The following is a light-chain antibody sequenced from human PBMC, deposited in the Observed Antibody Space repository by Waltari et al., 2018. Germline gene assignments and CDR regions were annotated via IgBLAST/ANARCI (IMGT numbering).Light chain of an antibody. CDR3: QQYNSYSLLT. CDR1: QSISNW. V-gene: IGKV1-5*03. CDR2: KAS. Sequence: DIQMTQSPSTLSASVGDRVTITCRASQSISNWLAWYQQKPGKDPKLLLYKASTLGSGVPSGVGSSGSGTEFTLTSSSLQPDDFATYYCQQYNSYSLLTCGGGTKVEIK. J-gene: IGKJ4*01.